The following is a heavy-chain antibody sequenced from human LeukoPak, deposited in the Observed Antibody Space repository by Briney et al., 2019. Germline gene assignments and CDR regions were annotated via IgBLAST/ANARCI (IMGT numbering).Heavy chain of an antibody. D-gene: IGHD6-19*01. CDR3: ARGPLPNTGIAVAPPYYYYYGMDV. V-gene: IGHV4-4*02. CDR1: GGSISSSNW. Sequence: SGTLSLTCAVSGGSISSSNWWSWVRQPPGKGLEWIGEIYHSGSTNYNPSLKSRVTISVDTSKNQFSLKLSSVTAADTAVYYCARGPLPNTGIAVAPPYYYYYGMDVWGQGTTVTVSS. J-gene: IGHJ6*02. CDR2: IYHSGST.